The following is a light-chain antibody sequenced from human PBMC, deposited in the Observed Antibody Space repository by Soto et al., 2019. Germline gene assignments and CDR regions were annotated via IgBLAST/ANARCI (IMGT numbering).Light chain of an antibody. Sequence: QPVLTQSPSASASLGASVKVTCTLSSGHSSYAIAWHQQQPEKGPRFLMKVNSDGRHIRGDGIPDRFSGSSSGAERYLTISSLQSEDEADYYCQTWGAAIRVFGGGTQLTVL. CDR3: QTWGAAIRV. V-gene: IGLV4-69*01. CDR1: SGHSSYA. CDR2: VNSDGRH. J-gene: IGLJ2*01.